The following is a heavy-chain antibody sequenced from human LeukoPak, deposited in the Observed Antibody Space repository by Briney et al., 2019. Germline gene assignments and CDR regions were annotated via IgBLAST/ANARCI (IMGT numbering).Heavy chain of an antibody. D-gene: IGHD3-22*01. CDR3: ARSRESVYYDSSGYYSRVRYYYMDV. CDR1: GYSISSGYY. V-gene: IGHV4-38-2*01. J-gene: IGHJ6*03. CDR2: IYHSGST. Sequence: SETLSLTCSFSGYSISSGYYWGWIRQPPGQGLEWIGNIYHSGSTYYNPSLKGRVTISVDTSKNQFSLKLSSVTAADTAVYYCARSRESVYYDSSGYYSRVRYYYMDVWGKGTTVTVSS.